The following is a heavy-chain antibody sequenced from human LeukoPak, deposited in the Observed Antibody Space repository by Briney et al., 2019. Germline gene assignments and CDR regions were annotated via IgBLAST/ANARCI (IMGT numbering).Heavy chain of an antibody. CDR2: ISSSSSYI. Sequence: KPGGSLRLSCAASGFTFSSYSMNWVRQAPGKGLEWVSSISSSSSYIYYADSVKGRFTISRDNAKNSLYLQMNSPRAEDTAVYYCARVQYYYGSGSYSANYWGQGTLVTVSS. J-gene: IGHJ4*02. V-gene: IGHV3-21*01. D-gene: IGHD3-10*01. CDR3: ARVQYYYGSGSYSANY. CDR1: GFTFSSYS.